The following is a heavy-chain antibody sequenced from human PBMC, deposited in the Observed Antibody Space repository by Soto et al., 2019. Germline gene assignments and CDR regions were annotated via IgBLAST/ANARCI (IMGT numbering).Heavy chain of an antibody. D-gene: IGHD4-17*01. J-gene: IGHJ5*02. CDR2: IIPIFGTA. V-gene: IGHV1-69*01. Sequence: QVQLVQSGAEVKKPGSSVKVSCKASGGTFSSYAISWVRQAPGQGLEWVGGIIPIFGTANYAQKFQGRVTITADESTSTAYMELSSLRSEDTAVYYCARAYGDYVLGSPTFDPWGQGTLVTVSS. CDR1: GGTFSSYA. CDR3: ARAYGDYVLGSPTFDP.